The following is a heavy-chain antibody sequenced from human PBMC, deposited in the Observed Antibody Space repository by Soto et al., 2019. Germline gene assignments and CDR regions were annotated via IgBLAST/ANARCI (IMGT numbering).Heavy chain of an antibody. Sequence: QVQLVESGGGVVQPGRSLRLSCAASGFTFSSYAMHWVRQAPGKGLEWVAVISYDGSNKYYADSVKGRFTISRDNSKNTLYRQMNSLRAEDTAVYYCARDLGIAARPWGGDYWGQGTLVTVSS. CDR3: ARDLGIAARPWGGDY. CDR2: ISYDGSNK. D-gene: IGHD6-6*01. V-gene: IGHV3-30-3*01. J-gene: IGHJ4*02. CDR1: GFTFSSYA.